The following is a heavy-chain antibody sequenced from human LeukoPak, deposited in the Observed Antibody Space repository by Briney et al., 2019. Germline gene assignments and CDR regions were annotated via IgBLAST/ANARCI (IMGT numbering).Heavy chain of an antibody. CDR1: GFPFNFYG. CDR2: ISGSSRYI. D-gene: IGHD3-10*01. V-gene: IGHV3-21*01. J-gene: IGHJ6*03. Sequence: SGGSLRLSCAASGFPFNFYGMTWVRQAPGKGLEWVSSISGSSRYILYADSVKGRFTISRDNATDSLYLQMNSLRVEDTAVYYCARALYYYAAGNYYYYMDVWGKGTTVT. CDR3: ARALYYYAAGNYYYYMDV.